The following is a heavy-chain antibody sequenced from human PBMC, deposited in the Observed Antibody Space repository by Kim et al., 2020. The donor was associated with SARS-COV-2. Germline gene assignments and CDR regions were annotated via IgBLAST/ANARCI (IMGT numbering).Heavy chain of an antibody. Sequence: AQKFQGRVTMTRDTSTSTVYMELSSLRSEDTAVYYCARTMYSSSWSGIDYWGQGTLVTVSS. D-gene: IGHD6-13*01. J-gene: IGHJ4*02. CDR3: ARTMYSSSWSGIDY. V-gene: IGHV1-46*01.